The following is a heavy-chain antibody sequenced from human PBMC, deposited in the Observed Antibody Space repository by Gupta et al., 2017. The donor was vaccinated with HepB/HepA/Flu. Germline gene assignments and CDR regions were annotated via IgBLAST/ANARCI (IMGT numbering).Heavy chain of an antibody. Sequence: EEHLVESGGGLVQPGRSLGLSCVASGFPFDEYAMHWVRQVPGKGLEWVSGMHRRGDGENYADSVKGRCTISRDNAKNTLYLQMTSLRPEDSASYDGEKDCCPGAQGTCDGWGQGTLGTVSS. J-gene: IGHJ4*02. CDR3: EKDCCPGAQGTCDG. CDR2: MHRRGDGE. V-gene: IGHV3-9*01. D-gene: IGHD2-21*01. CDR1: GFPFDEYA.